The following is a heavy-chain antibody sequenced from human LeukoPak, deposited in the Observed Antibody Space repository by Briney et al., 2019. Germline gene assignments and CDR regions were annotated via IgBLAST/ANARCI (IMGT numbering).Heavy chain of an antibody. J-gene: IGHJ5*02. V-gene: IGHV3-7*03. CDR3: ARDSRRVGATGGSDL. Sequence: GESLRLSCAASGFTFSDYWMSWVRQAPGKGLEWVANIKQDGTEKNYLDSVKGRFILSRDNAKNSLYLQLNYLRADDTAVYYCARDSRRVGATGGSDLWGRGTLVTVSS. CDR1: GFTFSDYW. CDR2: IKQDGTEK. D-gene: IGHD1-26*01.